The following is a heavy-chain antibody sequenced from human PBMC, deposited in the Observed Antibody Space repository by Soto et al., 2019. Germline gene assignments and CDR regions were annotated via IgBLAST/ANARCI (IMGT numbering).Heavy chain of an antibody. CDR2: IIPIFGTA. CDR3: ARRQNLGYCSSTSCKGHWFDP. Sequence: QVQLVQSGAEVKKPGSSVKVSCKASGGTFSSYAISWVRQAPGQGLEWMGGIIPIFGTANYAQKFKGRVTIPADESTSTAYMELSSLRSEDTAVYYCARRQNLGYCSSTSCKGHWFDPWGQGTLVTVSS. V-gene: IGHV1-69*01. J-gene: IGHJ5*02. CDR1: GGTFSSYA. D-gene: IGHD2-2*01.